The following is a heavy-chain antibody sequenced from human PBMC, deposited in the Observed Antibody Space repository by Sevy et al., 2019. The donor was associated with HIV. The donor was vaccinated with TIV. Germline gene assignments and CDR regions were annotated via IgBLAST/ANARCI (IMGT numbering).Heavy chain of an antibody. CDR1: GYSISSGYY. V-gene: IGHV4-38-2*02. Sequence: SETLSLTCTVSGYSISSGYYWGWIRQPPGKGLEWIGSINHSGSTYSNPSLKSRVTISVDTSKNQFSLKLSSVTAADTAVYYCARDVGSGYDSDAFDIWGQGTMVTVSS. D-gene: IGHD5-12*01. J-gene: IGHJ3*02. CDR2: INHSGST. CDR3: ARDVGSGYDSDAFDI.